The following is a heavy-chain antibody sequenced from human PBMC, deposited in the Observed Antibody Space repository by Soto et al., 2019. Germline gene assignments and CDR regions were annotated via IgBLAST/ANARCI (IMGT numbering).Heavy chain of an antibody. D-gene: IGHD3-16*01. Sequence: SETLSLTCTVSGGSISSGDYYWSWIRQPPGKGLEWIGYIYHSGSTYYNPSLKSRVTISVDTSKNQFSLKLSSVTAADTAVYYCARAPSSKLYYDYVWGSPYFDYWGQGTLVTVSS. V-gene: IGHV4-30-4*01. CDR2: IYHSGST. CDR3: ARAPSSKLYYDYVWGSPYFDY. J-gene: IGHJ4*02. CDR1: GGSISSGDYY.